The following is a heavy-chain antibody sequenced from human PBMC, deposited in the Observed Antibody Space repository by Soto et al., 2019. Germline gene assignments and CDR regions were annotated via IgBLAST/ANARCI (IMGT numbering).Heavy chain of an antibody. J-gene: IGHJ4*02. CDR2: INHSGST. V-gene: IGHV4-34*01. CDR3: ARALTYGARGAVDY. CDR1: GGSFSGYY. D-gene: IGHD4-17*01. Sequence: KTSETLSLTCAVYGGSFSGYYWSWIRQPPGKGLEWIGEINHSGSTNYNPSLKSRVTISVDTSKNQFSLKLSSVTAADTAVYYCARALTYGARGAVDYWGQGTLVTVSS.